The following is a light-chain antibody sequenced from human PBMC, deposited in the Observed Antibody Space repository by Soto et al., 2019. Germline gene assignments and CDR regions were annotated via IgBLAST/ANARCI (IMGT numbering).Light chain of an antibody. CDR1: QSVSSYY. CDR3: QQYNSWPLT. Sequence: EIVLTQSPGTLSLSPGERATLSCRASQSVSSYYLAWYQQKPGRAPRLLIYAASSRATGIPDRFSGGGSGTDFTLTISSLQSEDFAVYYCQQYNSWPLTFGGGTKVDIK. V-gene: IGKV3-20*01. CDR2: AAS. J-gene: IGKJ4*01.